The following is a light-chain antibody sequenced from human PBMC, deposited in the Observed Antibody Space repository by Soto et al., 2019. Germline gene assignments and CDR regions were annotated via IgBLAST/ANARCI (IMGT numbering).Light chain of an antibody. Sequence: QSALTQPASVSGSPGQSITISCTGTSSDVGGYNYVSWYQQHPGKAPKLMIYGVTNRPSGVSNRFSGSKSGNTVSLTISGLQAEDEADYYCNSYTSSTTLSVVFGGGTKLTVL. CDR1: SSDVGGYNY. V-gene: IGLV2-14*01. CDR3: NSYTSSTTLSVV. J-gene: IGLJ2*01. CDR2: GVT.